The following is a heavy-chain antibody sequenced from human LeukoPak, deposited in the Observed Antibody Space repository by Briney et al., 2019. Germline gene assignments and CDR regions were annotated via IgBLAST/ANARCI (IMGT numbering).Heavy chain of an antibody. Sequence: ASVKVSCKVSGYTLTELSMHWVRQAPGRGLEWMGGFDPEDGETIYAQKFQGRVTMTEDTSTDTAYMELSSLRSEDTAVYYCATHLAQAADSFDYWGQGTLVTVSS. D-gene: IGHD6-13*01. V-gene: IGHV1-24*01. CDR1: GYTLTELS. J-gene: IGHJ4*02. CDR2: FDPEDGET. CDR3: ATHLAQAADSFDY.